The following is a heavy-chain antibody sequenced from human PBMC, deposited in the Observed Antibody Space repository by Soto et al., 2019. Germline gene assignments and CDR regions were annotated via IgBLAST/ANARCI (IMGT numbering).Heavy chain of an antibody. D-gene: IGHD1-26*01. CDR3: ARSGNQGAVEY. V-gene: IGHV6-1*01. CDR2: TYYRSKWYN. CDR1: VYSVSSKSAA. Sequence: SQTLSLTCAISVYSVSSKSAAWNWIIQSPSRGLEWLGRTYYRSKWYNEYAVSVKSRIIINPDTSKNQFFLQLNSVTPEDTAVYYCARSGNQGAVEYWGQGTLVIVSS. J-gene: IGHJ4*02.